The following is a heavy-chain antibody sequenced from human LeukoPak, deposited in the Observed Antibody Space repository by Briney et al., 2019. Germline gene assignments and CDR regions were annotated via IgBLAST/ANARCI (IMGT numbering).Heavy chain of an antibody. CDR3: ARVGVLYGYYYYMDV. Sequence: SETLSLTCTVSGGSISSYYWSWIRQPPGKGLEWIGYIYYSGSTNYNPSLKSRVTISGDTSKNQFSLKLRSVTAADTALYYCARVGVLYGYYYYMDVWGKGTTVTVSS. V-gene: IGHV4-59*01. CDR2: IYYSGST. CDR1: GGSISSYY. J-gene: IGHJ6*03. D-gene: IGHD2/OR15-2a*01.